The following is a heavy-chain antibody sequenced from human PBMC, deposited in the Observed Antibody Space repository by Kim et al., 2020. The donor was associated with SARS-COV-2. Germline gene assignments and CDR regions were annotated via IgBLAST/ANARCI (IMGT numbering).Heavy chain of an antibody. CDR1: GYTFTSYG. D-gene: IGHD3-3*01. CDR3: ARVGASTYYDFWSGYPRGWDAFDI. Sequence: ASVKVSCKASGYTFTSYGISWVRQAPGQGLEWMGWISAYNGNTNYAQKLQGRVTMTTDTSTSTAYMELRSLRSDDTAVYYCARVGASTYYDFWSGYPRGWDAFDIWGQGTMVTVSS. J-gene: IGHJ3*02. V-gene: IGHV1-18*01. CDR2: ISAYNGNT.